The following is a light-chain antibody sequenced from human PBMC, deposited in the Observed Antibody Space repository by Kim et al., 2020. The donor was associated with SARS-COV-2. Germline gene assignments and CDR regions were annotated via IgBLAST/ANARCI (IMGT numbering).Light chain of an antibody. V-gene: IGKV1-27*01. CDR1: QGISNY. Sequence: ASLGDRVTITGRASQGISNYLAWYQQKPGKVPKLLIYAASTLQSGVPSRFSSSGSGTDFTLTISSLQPEDVATYYCQKYNNAPLTFGQVTKVDIK. CDR2: AAS. CDR3: QKYNNAPLT. J-gene: IGKJ1*01.